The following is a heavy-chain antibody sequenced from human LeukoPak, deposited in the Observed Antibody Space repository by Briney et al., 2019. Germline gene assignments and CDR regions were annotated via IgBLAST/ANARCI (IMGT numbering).Heavy chain of an antibody. V-gene: IGHV3-48*03. CDR3: ARVLRYCSGGNCYSGGLGYMDV. CDR1: GFTFSSYE. CDR2: ISSSGSTK. J-gene: IGHJ6*03. D-gene: IGHD2-15*01. Sequence: PGGSLRLSCAASGFTFSSYEMNWVRQAPGKGLEWVSHISSSGSTKYYADSVKGRFTISRDNAKNSLFLQMNSLRAEDTAVYYCARVLRYCSGGNCYSGGLGYMDVWGKGTTVTISS.